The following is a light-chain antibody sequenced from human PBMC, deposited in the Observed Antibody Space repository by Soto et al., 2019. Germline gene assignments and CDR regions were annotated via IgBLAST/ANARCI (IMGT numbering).Light chain of an antibody. V-gene: IGKV1-17*03. CDR3: LQHNSYPLT. CDR2: GAA. J-gene: IGKJ4*01. CDR1: QAISNY. Sequence: DIQMTQSPSAMSASVGDRVTITCRASQAISNYLAWFQQKPGKVPKSLIYGAANLQSGVPSRFSVSRSGTEVTLTISSLQPEDFATYFCLQHNSYPLTVAGGTKVEIK.